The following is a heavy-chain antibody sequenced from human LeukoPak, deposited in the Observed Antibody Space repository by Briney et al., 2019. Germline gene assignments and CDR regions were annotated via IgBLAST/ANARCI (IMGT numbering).Heavy chain of an antibody. CDR1: GFNFNMFA. CDR3: AKRRDAYPIRGTFDS. CDR2: LSRGGATT. D-gene: IGHD5-24*01. J-gene: IGHJ4*02. V-gene: IGHV3-23*01. Sequence: PGGSLRLSCTGSGFNFNMFAMNWVRQAPGQGLEWVSGLSRGGATTNYADSVKGRFTISRDKSKNMVFLQMNSLRPEDTAVYYCAKRRDAYPIRGTFDSWGQGALVTVSS.